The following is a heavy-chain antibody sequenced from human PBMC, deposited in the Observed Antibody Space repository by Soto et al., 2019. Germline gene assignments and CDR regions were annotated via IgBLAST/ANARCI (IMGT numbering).Heavy chain of an antibody. J-gene: IGHJ4*02. V-gene: IGHV4-59*01. D-gene: IGHD3-16*01. CDR3: ARSLIIGYFDY. CDR2: IYYSGST. Sequence: SETLSLTCTVSGGSISSYYWSWIRQPPGKGLEWIGYIYYSGSTNYNPSLKSRVTISVDTSKNQFSLKLSSVTAADTAVYYCARSLIIGYFDYWGQGTLVTVSS. CDR1: GGSISSYY.